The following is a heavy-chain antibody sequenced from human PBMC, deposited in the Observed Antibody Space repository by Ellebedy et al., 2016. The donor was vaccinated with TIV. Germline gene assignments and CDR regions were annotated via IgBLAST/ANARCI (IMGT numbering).Heavy chain of an antibody. CDR3: AKLGRFGESMPPYYYFGMDV. D-gene: IGHD3-10*01. CDR1: GGTFSSYA. Sequence: ASVKVSCKASGGTFSSYAVSWVRQAPGQGLEWVGGIIASIGSADYAQRFQGRLTITADESTSTVHMEMNSLRSEDTAVYYCAKLGRFGESMPPYYYFGMDVWGQGTTVIVSS. CDR2: IIASIGSA. J-gene: IGHJ6*02. V-gene: IGHV1-69*13.